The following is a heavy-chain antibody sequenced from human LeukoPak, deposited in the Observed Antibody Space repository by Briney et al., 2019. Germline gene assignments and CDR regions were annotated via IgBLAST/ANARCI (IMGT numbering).Heavy chain of an antibody. V-gene: IGHV4-34*01. J-gene: IGHJ4*02. D-gene: IGHD1-26*01. CDR2: INHSGST. Sequence: PSETLSLTCAVYGGSFSGYYWSWIRQPPGKGLEWIGEINHSGSTNYNPSLKSRVTISVDTSKNQFSLKLSSVTAADTAVYYCARGPLARSLDYWGQGTLVTVSS. CDR1: GGSFSGYY. CDR3: ARGPLARSLDY.